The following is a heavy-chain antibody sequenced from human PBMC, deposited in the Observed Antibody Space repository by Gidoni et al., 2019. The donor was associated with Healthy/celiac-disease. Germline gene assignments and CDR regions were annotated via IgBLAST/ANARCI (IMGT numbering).Heavy chain of an antibody. CDR3: ARGRRVYSSGWYDRRWGFDFDY. D-gene: IGHD6-19*01. CDR1: GGSLRGSY. Sequence: QVQLQQWGAGLLKPSETLSLTCAVYGGSLRGSYWSWIRQPPGTGLEWIGEINHSGSTNYNPSLKSRVTIAVDTPKNQFSLKLSSVTAADTAVYYCARGRRVYSSGWYDRRWGFDFDYWGQGTLVTVSS. CDR2: INHSGST. J-gene: IGHJ4*02. V-gene: IGHV4-34*01.